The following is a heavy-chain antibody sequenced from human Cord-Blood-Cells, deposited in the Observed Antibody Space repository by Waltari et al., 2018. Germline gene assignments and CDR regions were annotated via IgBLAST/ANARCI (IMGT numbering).Heavy chain of an antibody. Sequence: QVQLVESGGGVVQPGRSLRFSCAASGFTFSSYGMHWVRQAPGKGLEGGAVIWYDGSNKDYADSVKGRFTISRDNSKNTLYLQMNSLGAEDTAVYYGARDSSSGLDYWGQGTLVTVSS. CDR2: IWYDGSNK. D-gene: IGHD6-19*01. CDR3: ARDSSSGLDY. CDR1: GFTFSSYG. V-gene: IGHV3-33*01. J-gene: IGHJ4*02.